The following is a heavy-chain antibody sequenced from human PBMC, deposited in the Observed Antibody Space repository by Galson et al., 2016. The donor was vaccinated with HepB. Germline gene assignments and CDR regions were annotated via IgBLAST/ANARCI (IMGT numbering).Heavy chain of an antibody. J-gene: IGHJ6*03. CDR1: GYNFNSHW. D-gene: IGHD5-24*01. Sequence: QSGAEVKKPGESLKISCKGSGYNFNSHWIGWVRQMPGKGLEWMGIIYPTDSDTRYSPSFQGQVTMSVDKSTSTVYLQWSSLKASDTATYYLARNGGYNFNYFYYIDVWGKGTTVTGSS. CDR2: IYPTDSDT. V-gene: IGHV5-51*03. CDR3: ARNGGYNFNYFYYIDV.